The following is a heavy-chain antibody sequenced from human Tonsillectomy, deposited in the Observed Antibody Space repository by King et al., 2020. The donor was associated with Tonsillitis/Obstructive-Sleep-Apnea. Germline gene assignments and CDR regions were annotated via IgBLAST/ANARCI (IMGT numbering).Heavy chain of an antibody. CDR1: GDSISGYF. J-gene: IGHJ3*02. CDR3: AREGLRDAFDI. D-gene: IGHD5-12*01. CDR2: VSYSGST. Sequence: VQLQESGPGLVKPSETLSLTCTVSGDSISGYFWSWIRQPPGKGLEWIGYVSYSGSTNYNPSLKSRVTISVDTSKNQFSLKLSSVTPADTAVYSCAREGLRDAFDIWGQGTMVTVSS. V-gene: IGHV4-59*01.